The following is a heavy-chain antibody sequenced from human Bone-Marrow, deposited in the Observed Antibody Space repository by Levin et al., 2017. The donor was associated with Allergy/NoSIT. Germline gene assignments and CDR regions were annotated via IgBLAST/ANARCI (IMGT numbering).Heavy chain of an antibody. CDR2: FAAEDGEA. CDR3: ATAWELRGLDI. J-gene: IGHJ3*02. V-gene: IGHV1-24*01. Sequence: GGSLRLSCKISGDTLSELSIQWVRQAPGKGLEWMGSFAAEDGEAVFAQKFQDRLTMTEDTSTDTEYMELRSLISDDTAVYYCATAWELRGLDIWGQGTLVTVSS. CDR1: GDTLSELS. D-gene: IGHD1-7*01.